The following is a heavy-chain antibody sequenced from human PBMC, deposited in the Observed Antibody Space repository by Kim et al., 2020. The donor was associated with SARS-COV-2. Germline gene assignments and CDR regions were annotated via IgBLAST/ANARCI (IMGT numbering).Heavy chain of an antibody. CDR1: GFTVSSDY. CDR2: IYSGGSA. J-gene: IGHJ4*02. V-gene: IGHV3-66*01. D-gene: IGHD2-8*01. Sequence: GGSLRLSCAASGFTVSSDYMSWVRQAPGKGLEWVSVIYSGGSAYYADSVKGRFTIFRDNSKNTLYLQMNRLRAEDTAVYYCARSNGLGYWGQGSLVTVS. CDR3: ARSNGLGY.